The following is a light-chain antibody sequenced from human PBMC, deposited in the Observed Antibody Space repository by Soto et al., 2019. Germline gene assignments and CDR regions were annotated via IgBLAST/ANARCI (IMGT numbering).Light chain of an antibody. J-gene: IGKJ5*01. CDR2: KAS. CDR1: QSISSW. CDR3: QQYGSSPIT. Sequence: DIQMTQSPSTLSASVGDRVTITCRASQSISSWLAWYQQKPGKAPKLLIYKASSLESGVPSRFSGSGSGTEFTLTISSLQPDDFATYYCQQYGSSPITFGQGTRLEI. V-gene: IGKV1-5*03.